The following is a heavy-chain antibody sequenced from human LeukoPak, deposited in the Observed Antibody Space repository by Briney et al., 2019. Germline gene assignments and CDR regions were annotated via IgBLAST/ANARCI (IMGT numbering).Heavy chain of an antibody. V-gene: IGHV1-46*01. CDR1: GYTFTSYY. D-gene: IGHD2-2*01. CDR3: ARAAVPAAIVNWFDP. CDR2: INPSGGST. J-gene: IGHJ5*02. Sequence: GASVKVSCKASGYTFTSYYMHWVRQAPGQGLEWMGIINPSGGSTSYAQKLQGRVTMTTDTSTSTAYMELRSLRSDDTAVYYCARAAVPAAIVNWFDPWGQGTLVTVSS.